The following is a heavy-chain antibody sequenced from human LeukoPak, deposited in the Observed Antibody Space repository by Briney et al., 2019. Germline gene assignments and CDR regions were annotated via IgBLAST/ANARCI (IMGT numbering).Heavy chain of an antibody. Sequence: GASVTVSCKASGYTFTSYDINWLRQAPGQGLEWMGWMNPNSGNTGYAQKFQGRVTMTRDTSISTAYMELSSLRSEDTAVYYCARVDCSSASSSASCYWVYWGQGTRVTVSS. CDR2: MNPNSGNT. D-gene: IGHD2-2*01. J-gene: IGHJ4*02. V-gene: IGHV1-8*01. CDR1: GYTFTSYD. CDR3: ARVDCSSASSSASCYWVY.